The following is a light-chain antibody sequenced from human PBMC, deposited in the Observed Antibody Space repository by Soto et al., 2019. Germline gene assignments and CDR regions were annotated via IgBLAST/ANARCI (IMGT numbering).Light chain of an antibody. V-gene: IGLV2-14*01. CDR2: DVS. J-gene: IGLJ2*01. Sequence: QSALTQPASVSGSPGQSITISCTGTSSDVGGYNYVYWYQQHPGKAPKLMIYDVSNRPSGVSNRFSGSKSGNTASLTISGLPAEDEADYYCSSYTSSSTLYVVFGGGTKVTVL. CDR3: SSYTSSSTLYVV. CDR1: SSDVGGYNY.